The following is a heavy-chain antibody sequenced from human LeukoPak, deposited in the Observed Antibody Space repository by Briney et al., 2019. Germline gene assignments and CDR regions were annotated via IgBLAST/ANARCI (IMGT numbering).Heavy chain of an antibody. CDR1: GFTFSDYD. Sequence: GGALRLSCTASGFTFSDYDMNWVGLAPAKGREWVSSISGHSRHMYYTDSAKGRFTISRDNAKNSLYLQMNSLRAEDTAVYYCARAFPPLRTSAAGDFWGQGTLVTVSS. CDR2: ISGHSRHM. D-gene: IGHD6-25*01. J-gene: IGHJ4*02. CDR3: ARAFPPLRTSAAGDF. V-gene: IGHV3-21*06.